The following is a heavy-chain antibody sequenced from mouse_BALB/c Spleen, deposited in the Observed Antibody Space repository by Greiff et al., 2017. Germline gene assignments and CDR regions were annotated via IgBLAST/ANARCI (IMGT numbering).Heavy chain of an antibody. V-gene: IGHV5-4*02. CDR3: ARDRYFDY. CDR2: ISDGGSYT. Sequence: DVMLVESGGGLVQPGGSLKLSCAASGFTFSDYYMYWVRQTPEKRLEWVATISDGGSYTYYPDSVKGRFTISRDNAKNNLYLQMSSLKSEDTAMYYCARDRYFDYWGQGTTLTDSS. J-gene: IGHJ2*01. CDR1: GFTFSDYY.